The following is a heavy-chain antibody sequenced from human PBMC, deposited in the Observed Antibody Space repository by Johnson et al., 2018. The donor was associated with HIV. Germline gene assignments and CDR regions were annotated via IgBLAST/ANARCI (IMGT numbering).Heavy chain of an antibody. CDR2: IRYDGSNK. J-gene: IGHJ3*02. Sequence: QVQLVESGGGVVQPGRSLRLSCAASGFTFSSYGMHWVRQAPGKGLEWVAFIRYDGSNKYYADSVKGRFTISRDNSKNTLYLQMNSLRAEDTAVYYCARGRSLRSVAGDDAFDIWGQGTMVTVSS. V-gene: IGHV3-30*02. D-gene: IGHD6-19*01. CDR1: GFTFSSYG. CDR3: ARGRSLRSVAGDDAFDI.